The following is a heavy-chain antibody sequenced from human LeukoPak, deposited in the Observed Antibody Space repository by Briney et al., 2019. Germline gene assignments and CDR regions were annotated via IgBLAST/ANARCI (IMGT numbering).Heavy chain of an antibody. D-gene: IGHD1-26*01. J-gene: IGHJ4*02. CDR3: ARHQGTYSDH. Sequence: GGSLRLSCAASGFTFSGYWMYWVRQAPGKGLVWVSLINSDGSSTNYADSVKGRFTISRDNAKNTLYLQVNSLRADDTAVYYCARHQGTYSDHWGQGTLVTVSS. CDR2: INSDGSST. V-gene: IGHV3-74*01. CDR1: GFTFSGYW.